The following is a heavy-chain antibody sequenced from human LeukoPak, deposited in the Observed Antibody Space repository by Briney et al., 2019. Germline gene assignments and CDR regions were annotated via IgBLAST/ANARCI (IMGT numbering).Heavy chain of an antibody. V-gene: IGHV5-51*01. J-gene: IGHJ4*02. D-gene: IGHD1-26*01. CDR3: AGRGGRYEFDY. CDR1: GYNFTSSW. Sequence: RGESPKIPCWGSGYNFTSSWIGLVRHLPGKGLEWMGMIYPGDSDTKYSRSFQGQVTNSANKSIRTAYLQWSSRKASDTAMYYCAGRGGRYEFDYWGQGNLVTVSS. CDR2: IYPGDSDT.